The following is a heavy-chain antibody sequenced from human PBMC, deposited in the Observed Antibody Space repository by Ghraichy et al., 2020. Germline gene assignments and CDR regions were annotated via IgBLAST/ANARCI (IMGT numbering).Heavy chain of an antibody. J-gene: IGHJ6*02. Sequence: ASVKVSCKASGYTFTSYGISWVQQAPGQGLEWMGWISAYNGNTNYAQKLQGRVTMTTDTSTSTAYMELRSLRSDDTAVYYCARDCPSTYYDFWSGYFLHYYYGMDVWGQGTTVTVSS. CDR1: GYTFTSYG. CDR2: ISAYNGNT. V-gene: IGHV1-18*01. CDR3: ARDCPSTYYDFWSGYFLHYYYGMDV. D-gene: IGHD3-3*01.